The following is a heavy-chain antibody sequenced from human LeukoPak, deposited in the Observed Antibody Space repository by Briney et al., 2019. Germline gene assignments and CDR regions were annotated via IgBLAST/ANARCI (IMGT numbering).Heavy chain of an antibody. V-gene: IGHV3-30*04. CDR2: ISSDGDNR. D-gene: IGHD5-18*01. J-gene: IGHJ5*02. CDR3: AKTHPLYTFGPPES. CDR1: GFTFRSYT. Sequence: GGSLRLSCAASGFTFRSYTVHWVRQAPGKGLECVAMISSDGDNRYYTDSMKGRFTISRDNSKDTLYLQMNSLRPDDTAVYYCAKTHPLYTFGPPESWGQGALVIVSS.